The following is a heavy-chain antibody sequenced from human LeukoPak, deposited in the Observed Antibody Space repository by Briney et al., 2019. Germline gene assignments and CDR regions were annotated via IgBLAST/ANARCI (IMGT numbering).Heavy chain of an antibody. J-gene: IGHJ4*02. CDR1: GFTFSSYW. V-gene: IGHV3-15*07. CDR3: TTGRFQLWFY. D-gene: IGHD3-10*01. CDR2: IKSKTDGGTT. Sequence: GGSLRLSCAASGFTFSSYWMNWVRQAPGKGLEWVGRIKSKTDGGTTDYAAPVKGRFTISRDDSKNTLYLQMNSLKTEDTAIYCCTTGRFQLWFYWGQGTLVTVSS.